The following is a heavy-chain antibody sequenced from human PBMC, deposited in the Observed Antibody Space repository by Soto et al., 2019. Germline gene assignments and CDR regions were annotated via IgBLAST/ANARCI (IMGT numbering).Heavy chain of an antibody. CDR3: ARDVWELLRGFDP. V-gene: IGHV3-23*01. D-gene: IGHD1-26*01. CDR2: ISGSGNST. J-gene: IGHJ5*02. CDR1: GFTFSNYA. Sequence: EVQLLESGGGLVQPGGSLRLSCAVSGFTFSNYAMSWVRQAPGKELEWVSAISGSGNSTNYADSVKGRFTISRDNSKNTVYLQMNSLRAEDTAVYYCARDVWELLRGFDPWGQGTLVTVSS.